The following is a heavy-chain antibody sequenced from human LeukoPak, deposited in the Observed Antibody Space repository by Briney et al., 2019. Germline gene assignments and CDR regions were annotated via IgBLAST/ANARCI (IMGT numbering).Heavy chain of an antibody. CDR3: ARGRSSSWHYYFDY. J-gene: IGHJ4*02. Sequence: GSLRLSCAASGFTFSSYEMNWVRQAPGKGLEWVSYISSSGSTIYYADSVKGRFTISRDNAKNSLYLQMNSLRAEDTAVYYCARGRSSSWHYYFDYWGQGTLVTVSS. V-gene: IGHV3-48*03. CDR2: ISSSGSTI. CDR1: GFTFSSYE. D-gene: IGHD6-13*01.